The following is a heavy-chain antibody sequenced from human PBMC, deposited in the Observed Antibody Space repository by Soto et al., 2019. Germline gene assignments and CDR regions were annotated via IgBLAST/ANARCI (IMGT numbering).Heavy chain of an antibody. J-gene: IGHJ4*02. D-gene: IGHD6-19*01. CDR2: IYWDDDK. Sequence: QITLKESGPTLVKPTQTLTLTCTFSGFSLSSTRMAVGWIRQPPGKALEWLALIYWDDDKRYSPFLKSRLTIPKDTSKIQVVLTMSNMDPVDTARYYCAHIVVAGLGYYFDYWGQGTLVTVSS. CDR1: GFSLSSTRMA. CDR3: AHIVVAGLGYYFDY. V-gene: IGHV2-5*02.